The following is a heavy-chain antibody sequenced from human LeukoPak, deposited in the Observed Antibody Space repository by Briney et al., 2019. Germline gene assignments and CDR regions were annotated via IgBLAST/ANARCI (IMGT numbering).Heavy chain of an antibody. V-gene: IGHV4-39*01. D-gene: IGHD3-22*01. J-gene: IGHJ4*02. Sequence: KSSETLSLTCTVSGGSISSSSYYWGWIRQPPGKGLEWIGSIYYSGSTYYTPSLKSRVTISVDTSKNQFSLKLSSVTAADTAVYYCARHYYDSSGLRYFDYWGQGTLVTVSS. CDR1: GGSISSSSYY. CDR2: IYYSGST. CDR3: ARHYYDSSGLRYFDY.